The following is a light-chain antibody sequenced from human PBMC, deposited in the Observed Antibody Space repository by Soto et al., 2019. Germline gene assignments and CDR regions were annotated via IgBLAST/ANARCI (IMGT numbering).Light chain of an antibody. Sequence: QSALTQPPSVSGSPGQSVTISCTGTSSDVGSYNRVSWYQQPPGTAPKLMIYDVTNRTSGVPNRFSVSKSGNTASLTISGLQAEDEADYYCNSYTSSRTWVFGGGTKLTVL. CDR2: DVT. J-gene: IGLJ3*02. CDR1: SSDVGSYNR. V-gene: IGLV2-18*02. CDR3: NSYTSSRTWV.